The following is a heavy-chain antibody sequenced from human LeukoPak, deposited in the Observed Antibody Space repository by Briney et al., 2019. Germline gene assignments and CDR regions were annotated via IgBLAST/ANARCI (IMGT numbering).Heavy chain of an antibody. CDR2: IIPIFGIA. J-gene: IGHJ2*01. CDR3: AREKELGIVASWYFDL. CDR1: GGTFSSYA. Sequence: AASVKVSCKASGGTFSSYAISWVRQAPGQGLEWMGRIIPIFGIANYAQRFQGRVTITADKSTSTACMELSSLRSEDTAVYYCAREKELGIVASWYFDLWGRGTLVTVSS. V-gene: IGHV1-69*04. D-gene: IGHD5-12*01.